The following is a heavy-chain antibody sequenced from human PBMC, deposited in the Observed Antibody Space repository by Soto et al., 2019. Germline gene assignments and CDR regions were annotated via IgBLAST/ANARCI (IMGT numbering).Heavy chain of an antibody. CDR1: GGTFSSYA. CDR2: IIPIFGTA. J-gene: IGHJ6*02. D-gene: IGHD6-13*01. V-gene: IGHV1-69*13. Sequence: ASVKVSCKASGGTFSSYAISWVRQAPGQGLEWMGGIIPIFGTANYAQKFQGRVTITADESTSTAYMELSSLRSEDTAVYYCARDYYGVAAAGRKPYYYYGMDVWGQGTTVTVSS. CDR3: ARDYYGVAAAGRKPYYYYGMDV.